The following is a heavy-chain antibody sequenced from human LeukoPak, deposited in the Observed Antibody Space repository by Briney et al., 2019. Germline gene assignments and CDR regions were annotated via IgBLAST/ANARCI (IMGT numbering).Heavy chain of an antibody. CDR2: IHDSGST. CDR3: AKVLLWFGELSPCDY. Sequence: SETLSLTCTVSGGSISSGGYHWSWIRQHPGKGLEWIWYIHDSGSTYYNPSLKSRVTISVDTSKNQFSLQLSSVTAADTAVYYCAKVLLWFGELSPCDYWGQGTLVTVSS. J-gene: IGHJ4*02. CDR1: GGSISSGGYH. V-gene: IGHV4-31*03. D-gene: IGHD3-10*01.